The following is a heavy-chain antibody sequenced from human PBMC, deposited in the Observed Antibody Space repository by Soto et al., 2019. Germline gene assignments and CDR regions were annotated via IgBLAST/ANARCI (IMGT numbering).Heavy chain of an antibody. CDR3: ARDSSGWYVNI. J-gene: IGHJ3*02. CDR1: GFTFSSYS. V-gene: IGHV3-21*01. CDR2: ISSSSSYI. Sequence: GGSLRLSCAASGFTFSSYSMNWVRQAPGKGLEWVSSISSSSSYIYYADSVKGRFTISRDNAKNSLYLQMNSLRAEDTAVYYCARDSSGWYVNIWGQGTMVTVSS. D-gene: IGHD6-19*01.